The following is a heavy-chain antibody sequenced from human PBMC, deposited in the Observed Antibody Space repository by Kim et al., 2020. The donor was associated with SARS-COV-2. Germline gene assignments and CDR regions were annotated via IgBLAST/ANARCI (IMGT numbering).Heavy chain of an antibody. J-gene: IGHJ4*02. Sequence: SETLSLTCTVSGGSISSSSYYWGWIRQPPGKGLEWIGSIYYSGSTYYNPSLKSRVTISVDTSKNQFSLKLSSVTAADTAVYYCASFNYYDSSGYEDYWGQGTLVTVSS. D-gene: IGHD3-22*01. V-gene: IGHV4-39*01. CDR3: ASFNYYDSSGYEDY. CDR2: IYYSGST. CDR1: GGSISSSSYY.